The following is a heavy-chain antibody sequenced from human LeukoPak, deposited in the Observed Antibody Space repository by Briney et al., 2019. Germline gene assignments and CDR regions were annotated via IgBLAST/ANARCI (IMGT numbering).Heavy chain of an antibody. J-gene: IGHJ4*02. CDR3: ARKYSSSWIDY. CDR1: GGSISSGGYY. V-gene: IGHV4-61*08. D-gene: IGHD6-13*01. Sequence: SETLSLTCTVSGGSISSGGYYWSWIRQPPGKGLEWIGYIYYSGSTNYNPSLKSRVTISVDTSKNQFSLKLISVTAADTAVYYCARKYSSSWIDYWGQGTLVTVSS. CDR2: IYYSGST.